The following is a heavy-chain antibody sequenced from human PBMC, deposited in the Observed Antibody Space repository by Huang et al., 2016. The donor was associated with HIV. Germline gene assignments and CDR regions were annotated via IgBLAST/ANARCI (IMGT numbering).Heavy chain of an antibody. CDR3: AAGYDTYYDI. CDR2: CAPEHGET. V-gene: IGHV1-24*01. J-gene: IGHJ3*02. CDR1: GYTLTELS. D-gene: IGHD2-21*01. Sequence: QVQLVQSGAEVKKPGASVKVSCKVSGYTLTELSIHWVRQAPGKGLEWMGGCAPEHGETIYAKNFQGRVTMTEDTATDTAYMELHSLRPEDTAVYYCAAGYDTYYDIWGQGTMVSASS.